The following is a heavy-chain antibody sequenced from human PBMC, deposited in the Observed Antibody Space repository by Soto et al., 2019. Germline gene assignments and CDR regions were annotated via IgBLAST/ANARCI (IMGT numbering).Heavy chain of an antibody. J-gene: IGHJ4*02. V-gene: IGHV2-5*02. CDR2: VYWDDDK. D-gene: IGHD3-9*01. CDR1: GFSLNSRGVG. Sequence: SGPTLVNPTQTLTPTCTFSGFSLNSRGVGVGWVRQPPGKALEWLAIVYWDDDKRYRPSLRSRLSIRKDTPKNQVVLTLTNTDPVDTATYYCAHSGPVDETGMGFDFWGQGSLVTVYS. CDR3: AHSGPVDETGMGFDF.